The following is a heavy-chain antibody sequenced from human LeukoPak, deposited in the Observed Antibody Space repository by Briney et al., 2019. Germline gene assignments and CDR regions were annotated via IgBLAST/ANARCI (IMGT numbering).Heavy chain of an antibody. CDR2: INSGNGNT. CDR3: AGMTYNSSAFDP. V-gene: IGHV1-3*01. D-gene: IGHD3-22*01. J-gene: IGHJ5*02. Sequence: ASVKVSCRASGYTFTPYGIHWVRQAPGQRPEWMGWINSGNGNTKYSQKFQGRVTITRDTSASTAYMELSSLTSEDTAVYFCAGMTYNSSAFDPWGQGTLVTVSS. CDR1: GYTFTPYG.